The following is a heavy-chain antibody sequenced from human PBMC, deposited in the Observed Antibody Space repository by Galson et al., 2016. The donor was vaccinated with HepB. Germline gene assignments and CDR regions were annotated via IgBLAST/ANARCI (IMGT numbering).Heavy chain of an antibody. J-gene: IGHJ4*02. CDR3: TRESGAFFPFGF. CDR1: SGYITNSNY. D-gene: IGHD3-16*01. CDR2: VSNKGKT. V-gene: IGHV4-4*01. Sequence: EPLSLTCGVSSGYITNSNYWSWVRQPPGKGLEWIGEVSNKGKTNFNPSLASRLSMSFDMSTNEASLRLNFMTAEDTATYFCTRESGAFFPFGFWGQGAPVVVSS.